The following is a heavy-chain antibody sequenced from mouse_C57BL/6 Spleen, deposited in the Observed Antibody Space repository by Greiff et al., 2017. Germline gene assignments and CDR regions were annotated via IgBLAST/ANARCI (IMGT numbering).Heavy chain of an antibody. V-gene: IGHV1-61*01. J-gene: IGHJ1*03. Sequence: VQLQQPGAELVMPGSSVKLSCKASGYTFTSYWMDWVKQRPGQGLEWIGNIYPSDSETHYNQKFKDKATLTVDKSSSTAYMQLSSLTSEDSAVYYCAGGWAHWYFGVWGTGTTVTVAS. D-gene: IGHD1-1*02. CDR3: AGGWAHWYFGV. CDR2: IYPSDSET. CDR1: GYTFTSYW.